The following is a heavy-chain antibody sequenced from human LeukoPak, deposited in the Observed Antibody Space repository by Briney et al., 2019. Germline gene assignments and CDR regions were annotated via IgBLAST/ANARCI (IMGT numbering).Heavy chain of an antibody. CDR1: GGSVSSYY. V-gene: IGHV4-4*09. CDR3: ARRHHYYYYMDV. J-gene: IGHJ6*03. Sequence: SETLSLTCTVSGGSVSSYYWSWVRQPPGKTLEWLGYIYNSGGTNYNPSLNGRVTISVDTSKNQFSLNLSSVTAADTAVYYCARRHHYYYYMDVWGKGTTVTVSS. CDR2: IYNSGGT.